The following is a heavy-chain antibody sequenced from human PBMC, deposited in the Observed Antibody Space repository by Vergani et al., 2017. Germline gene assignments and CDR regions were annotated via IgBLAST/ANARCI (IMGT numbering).Heavy chain of an antibody. Sequence: QLQLQESGPGLVKPSETLSLTCTVSGGSISSSSYYWGWIRQPPGKGLEWIGSIYYSGRTYYKPSLKSRVTISVDTSKNQCSLKLSSVTAADTAVYYCGKELSSSGRVYYFDYWGQGTLVTVSS. CDR3: GKELSSSGRVYYFDY. J-gene: IGHJ4*02. V-gene: IGHV4-39*07. CDR1: GGSISSSSYY. CDR2: IYYSGRT. D-gene: IGHD6-13*01.